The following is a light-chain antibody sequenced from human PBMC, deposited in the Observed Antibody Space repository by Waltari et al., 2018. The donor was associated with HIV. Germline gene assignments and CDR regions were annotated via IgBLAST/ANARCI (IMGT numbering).Light chain of an antibody. CDR2: RND. Sequence: QSVLTQSPSASGTPGQRVTISCSGSTSNIGSNYVYWYQQLPGTAPKLLIYRNDQRPSGVPDRFAGSKSGSSASLAVSGLRSEDEADYYCAAWDSSLSSLKWVFGGGTKLTVL. J-gene: IGLJ3*02. CDR1: TSNIGSNY. V-gene: IGLV1-47*01. CDR3: AAWDSSLSSLKWV.